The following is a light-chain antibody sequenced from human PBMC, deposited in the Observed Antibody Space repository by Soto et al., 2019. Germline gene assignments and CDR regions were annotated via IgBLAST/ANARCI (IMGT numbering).Light chain of an antibody. CDR3: SSHASKIPAV. CDR2: DVS. CDR1: SSDIGAYKY. J-gene: IGLJ2*01. V-gene: IGLV2-14*03. Sequence: QSALTQPASVSGSPGQSITISCSGSSSDIGAYKYVSWYQHHPGKAPKLIIYDVSNRPSGVSDRFSGSKSGNTASLTISGLQAEDEAAYYCSSHASKIPAVFAGGTKLTVL.